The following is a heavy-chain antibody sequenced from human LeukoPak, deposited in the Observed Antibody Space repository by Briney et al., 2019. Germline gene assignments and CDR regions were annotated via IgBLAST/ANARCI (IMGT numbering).Heavy chain of an antibody. CDR1: GFTFSSYS. Sequence: GGSLRLSCAASGFTFSSYSMNWVRQAPGKGLEWVSAISGSGGSTYYADSVKGRFTISRDNSKNTLYLQMNSLRAEDTAVYYCAKGSYGSGSYYSNFDYWGQGTLVTVSS. CDR2: ISGSGGST. CDR3: AKGSYGSGSYYSNFDY. D-gene: IGHD3-10*01. V-gene: IGHV3-23*01. J-gene: IGHJ4*02.